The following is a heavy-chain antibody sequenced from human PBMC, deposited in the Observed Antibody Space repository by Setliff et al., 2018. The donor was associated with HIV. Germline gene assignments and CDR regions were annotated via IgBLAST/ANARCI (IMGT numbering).Heavy chain of an antibody. CDR1: GYTFTDYY. V-gene: IGHV1-46*01. CDR3: AREAHGGNPWSDY. J-gene: IGHJ4*02. D-gene: IGHD2-15*01. Sequence: ASVKVSCKASGYTFTDYYVHWVRQAPGQGLEWMGVIYPSGGNANYAQKFQGRVTMTRDTSTSTVYMEVNSLRSEDTAVYYCAREAHGGNPWSDYWGQGTLVTVSS. CDR2: IYPSGGNA.